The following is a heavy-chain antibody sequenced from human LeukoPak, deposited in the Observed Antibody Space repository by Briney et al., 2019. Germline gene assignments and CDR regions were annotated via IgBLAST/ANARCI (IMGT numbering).Heavy chain of an antibody. CDR3: AREGGPKRWLQLGWFDP. D-gene: IGHD5-24*01. V-gene: IGHV4-39*07. CDR1: GGSISSSSYY. Sequence: SETLSLTCTVSGGSISSSSYYWGWIRQPPGKGLEWIGEINHSGSTNYNPSLKSRVTISVDTSKNQFSLKLSSVTAADTAVYYCAREGGPKRWLQLGWFDPWGQGTLVTVSS. CDR2: INHSGST. J-gene: IGHJ5*02.